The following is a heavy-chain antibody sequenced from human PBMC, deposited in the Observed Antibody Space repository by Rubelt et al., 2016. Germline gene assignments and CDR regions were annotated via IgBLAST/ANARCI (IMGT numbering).Heavy chain of an antibody. CDR3: AKDFSTSVAADWFDP. J-gene: IGHJ5*02. Sequence: GGGVVQPGRSLRLSCAASGFTFSDYLLHWVRQAPGKGLEWVTVISYDGSNEYYADSVKGRFTISRDNSKNTLYLEMNSLRAEDTAVYYCAKDFSTSVAADWFDPWGQGSLVTVSS. CDR2: ISYDGSNE. CDR1: GFTFSDYL. D-gene: IGHD6-19*01. V-gene: IGHV3-30*18.